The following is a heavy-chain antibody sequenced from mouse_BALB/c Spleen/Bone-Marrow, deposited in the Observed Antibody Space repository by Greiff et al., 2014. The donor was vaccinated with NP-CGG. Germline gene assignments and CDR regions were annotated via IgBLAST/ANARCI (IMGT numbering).Heavy chain of an antibody. CDR2: IAPGSGST. CDR1: GYTFTSYW. J-gene: IGHJ3*01. CDR3: ARGYGNSAWFAY. V-gene: IGHV1S41*01. D-gene: IGHD2-10*02. Sequence: DLVKPGASEKLSRKASGYTFTSYWINWIKQRPGQGLEWIGRIAPGSGSTYYNEMFKGKATLTVDTSSSTAYIQLSSLSSEDSAVYFCARGYGNSAWFAYWGQGTLVTVSA.